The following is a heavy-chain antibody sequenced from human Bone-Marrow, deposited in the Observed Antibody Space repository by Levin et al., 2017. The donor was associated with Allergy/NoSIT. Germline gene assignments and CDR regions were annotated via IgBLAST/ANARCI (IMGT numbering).Heavy chain of an antibody. CDR2: ITTSSSYI. J-gene: IGHJ4*02. Sequence: GGSLRLSCAASGFTFTDYTLNWVRQAPGKGLEWVSSITTSSSYIYYADSVKGRFTISRDNAKNSLYLQMNSLRAEDTAVYYCATVGGYDFDYFDYWGQGTLVTVSS. CDR3: ATVGGYDFDYFDY. V-gene: IGHV3-21*01. D-gene: IGHD5-12*01. CDR1: GFTFTDYT.